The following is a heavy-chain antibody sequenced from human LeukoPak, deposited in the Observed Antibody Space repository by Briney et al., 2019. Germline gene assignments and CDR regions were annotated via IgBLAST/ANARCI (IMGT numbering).Heavy chain of an antibody. D-gene: IGHD3-9*01. V-gene: IGHV1-3*01. CDR3: ASYDILTGYYNY. J-gene: IGHJ4*02. Sequence: ASVKVSCKASGYTFTSYAMHWVRQAPGQRLEWMGWINAGNGNTKYSQKFQGRVTITRDTSASTAYMELSSLRSEDTAVYYCASYDILTGYYNYWGQGTLVTVPS. CDR1: GYTFTSYA. CDR2: INAGNGNT.